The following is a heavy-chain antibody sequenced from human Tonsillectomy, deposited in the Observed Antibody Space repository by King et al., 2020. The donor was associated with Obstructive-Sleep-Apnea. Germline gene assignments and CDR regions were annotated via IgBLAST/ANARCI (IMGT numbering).Heavy chain of an antibody. V-gene: IGHV4-39*07. CDR2: IYYSGST. D-gene: IGHD4-17*01. CDR1: GDSISSRSYY. J-gene: IGHJ6*02. CDR3: ARYGDPGYYYGMDV. Sequence: QLQESGPGLVKPSETLSLTCSVSGDSISSRSYYWGWIRQPPGKGLEWIGSIYYSGSTYYNPSLKSRVTILVDMSKNRFSLKLSSVTAADTAVYYCARYGDPGYYYGMDVWGQGTAVTVSS.